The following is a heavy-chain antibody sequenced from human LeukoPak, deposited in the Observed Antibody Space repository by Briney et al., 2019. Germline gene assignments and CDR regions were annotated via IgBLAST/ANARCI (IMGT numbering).Heavy chain of an antibody. V-gene: IGHV4-39*01. D-gene: IGHD3-10*01. CDR2: IYYSGST. J-gene: IGHJ5*02. CDR1: GGSISSSSYY. Sequence: SETLSLTCTVSGGSISSSSYYWGWIRQPPGKGLEWIGSIYYSGSTYYNPSLKSRVTISVDTSKNQFSLKLSSVTAADTAVYYCARHSNYYGSGSYFREYNWFDPWGQGTLVTVSS. CDR3: ARHSNYYGSGSYFREYNWFDP.